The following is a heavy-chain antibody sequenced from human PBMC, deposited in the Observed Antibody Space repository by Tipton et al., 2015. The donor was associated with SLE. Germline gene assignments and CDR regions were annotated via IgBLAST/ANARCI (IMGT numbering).Heavy chain of an antibody. J-gene: IGHJ6*03. D-gene: IGHD3-10*01. CDR3: AKDHRPGGYYYYMDV. V-gene: IGHV4-34*01. CDR1: GGSFSGYF. Sequence: TLSLTCAVYGGSFSGYFWSWIRQLPDKGLEWIGEINHSGTTNCNPSLKSRVTISVDTSKNQFSLKLSSVTAADTAVYYCAKDHRPGGYYYYMDVWGKGTTVTVSS. CDR2: INHSGTT.